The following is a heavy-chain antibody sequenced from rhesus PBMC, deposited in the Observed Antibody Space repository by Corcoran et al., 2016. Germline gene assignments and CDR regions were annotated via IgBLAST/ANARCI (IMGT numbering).Heavy chain of an antibody. CDR1: GGSISGYFV. Sequence: QVQLQESGQGVVKPSETLSLTCAVSGGSISGYFVWSWISQPPGKGLEGVGWIGGSSGVTRSNSSNPYRESRVIISTDTSKNQVSLKVSAVNAADTAVYYCARAVDTHVDYWGQGVLVTVSS. D-gene: IGHD5-12*01. CDR3: ARAVDTHVDY. CDR2: SSGVTRSN. V-gene: IGHV4-143*01. J-gene: IGHJ4*01.